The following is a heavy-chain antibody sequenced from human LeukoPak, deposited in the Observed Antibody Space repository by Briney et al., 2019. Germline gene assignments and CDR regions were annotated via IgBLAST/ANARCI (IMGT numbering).Heavy chain of an antibody. D-gene: IGHD3-3*01. J-gene: IGHJ6*03. CDR1: GFTLSRYW. CDR2: INQDGSEK. Sequence: PGGSLRLSCAASGFTLSRYWMSWVRQAPGKGLEWVANINQDGSEKYYVDSVKGRFTISRDNAKNSVYLQVNRLRAEDTAVYYCARDHGFSYYYYYMDVWGKGTTVTVSS. V-gene: IGHV3-7*01. CDR3: ARDHGFSYYYYYMDV.